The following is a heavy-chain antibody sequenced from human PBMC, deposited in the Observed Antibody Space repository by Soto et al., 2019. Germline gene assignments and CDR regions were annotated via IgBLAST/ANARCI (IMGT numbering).Heavy chain of an antibody. CDR1: GYSISSGYY. J-gene: IGHJ4*02. D-gene: IGHD6-13*01. CDR3: VRVAGSASWYETDS. CDR2: TYYGASS. V-gene: IGHV4-38-2*01. Sequence: SLTCAVSGYSISSGYYWGWIRQPPGKGLEWLGTTYYGASSYYNPSLRSRITILLDASTNQLSLKLSSVTAADTAVYVCVRVAGSASWYETDSWGQGILVTVSS.